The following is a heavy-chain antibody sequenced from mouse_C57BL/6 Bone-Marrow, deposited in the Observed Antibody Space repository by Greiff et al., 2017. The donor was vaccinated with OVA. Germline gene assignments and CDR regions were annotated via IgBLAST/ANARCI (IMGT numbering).Heavy chain of an antibody. Sequence: QVQLQQSGAELARPGASVKLSCKASGYTFTSYGISWVKQRTGQGLEWIGEIYPRSGNTYYNEKFKGKATLTADKSSSTAYMELRSLTSEDSAVYFCLGDGYYPDYFDYWGQGTTLTVSS. CDR2: IYPRSGNT. CDR3: LGDGYYPDYFDY. CDR1: GYTFTSYG. D-gene: IGHD2-3*01. J-gene: IGHJ2*01. V-gene: IGHV1-81*01.